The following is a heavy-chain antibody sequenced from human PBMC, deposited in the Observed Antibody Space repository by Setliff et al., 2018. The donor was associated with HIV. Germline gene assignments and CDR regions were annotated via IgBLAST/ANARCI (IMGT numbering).Heavy chain of an antibody. D-gene: IGHD3-10*01. J-gene: IGHJ4*02. Sequence: GGSLRLSCAASGFTFNKAWMSWVRQAPGKGLEWVGRIKSKTDGGTPDYAAPVKDRFTISRDDSRNTLYLQMNSMKSDDTATYYCTTAVAQNWYGSGNENYWGQGTLVTVSS. CDR3: TTAVAQNWYGSGNENY. V-gene: IGHV3-15*05. CDR2: IKSKTDGGTP. CDR1: GFTFNKAW.